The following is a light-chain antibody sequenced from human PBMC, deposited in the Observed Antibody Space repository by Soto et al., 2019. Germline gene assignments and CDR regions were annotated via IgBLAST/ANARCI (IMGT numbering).Light chain of an antibody. Sequence: QSALTQPLSVAGSPGQSITISFTGNSNDIGSYDYVCWYQQHPGKAPRLLIHGVHNRSPGISGRFSASKSGLTASLTISGLQAEDEADYYCTAFSANRVYLFGPGTKVTVL. CDR1: SNDIGSYDY. V-gene: IGLV2-14*01. J-gene: IGLJ1*01. CDR2: GVH. CDR3: TAFSANRVYL.